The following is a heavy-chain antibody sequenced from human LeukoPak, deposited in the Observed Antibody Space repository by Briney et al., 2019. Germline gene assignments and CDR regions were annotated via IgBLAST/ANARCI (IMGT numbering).Heavy chain of an antibody. CDR1: GYTFSSYH. D-gene: IGHD2-15*01. V-gene: IGHV1-46*01. CDR3: ARHGNAFAF. CDR2: INPNDGST. J-gene: IGHJ3*01. Sequence: GASVEVSCKASGYTFSSYHMHWVRQAPGQGLEWMGIINPNDGSTIYAQKFQGRVTMTRDTSTNTVYMELSSLRSEDTAMYYCARHGNAFAFWGQGTKVTVSS.